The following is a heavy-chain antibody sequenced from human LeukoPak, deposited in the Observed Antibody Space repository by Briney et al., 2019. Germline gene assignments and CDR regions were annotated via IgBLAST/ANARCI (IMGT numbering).Heavy chain of an antibody. D-gene: IGHD5-18*01. CDR1: GFTVSSNY. V-gene: IGHV3-53*05. CDR3: AASQGYSYGWTSY. J-gene: IGHJ4*02. CDR2: IHKSAIT. Sequence: GGSLRLSCAASGFTVSSNYMTWVRQAPGKGLEWVSVIHKSAITYYADSVKGRFTISRDNSKNSLFLQMNSLRLDDTAFYYCAASQGYSYGWTSYWGQGTLVTVSS.